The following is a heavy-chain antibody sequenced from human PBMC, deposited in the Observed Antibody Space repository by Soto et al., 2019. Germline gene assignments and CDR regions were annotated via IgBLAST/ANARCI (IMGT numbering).Heavy chain of an antibody. Sequence: PSETLSLTCTVSGGSISSGGYYWSWIRQHPGKGLEWIGYIYYSGSTYYNPSLKSRVTISVDTSKNQFSLKLSSVTAADTAVYYCASSPLNQPLLFDYWGQGTLVTVSS. D-gene: IGHD2-21*02. V-gene: IGHV4-31*03. CDR2: IYYSGST. J-gene: IGHJ4*02. CDR1: GGSISSGGYY. CDR3: ASSPLNQPLLFDY.